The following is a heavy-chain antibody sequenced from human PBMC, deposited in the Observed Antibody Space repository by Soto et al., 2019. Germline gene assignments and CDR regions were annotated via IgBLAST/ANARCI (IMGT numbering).Heavy chain of an antibody. D-gene: IGHD3-3*01. CDR2: IWYDGSNK. J-gene: IGHJ2*01. V-gene: IGHV3-33*01. CDR1: GFTFSSYG. CDR3: ARSKYYDFWSGYLKNWYFDL. Sequence: QVQLVESGGGVVQPGRSLRLSCAASGFTFSSYGTHWVRQAPGKGLEWVAVIWYDGSNKYYADSVKGRFTISRDNSKNTLYLQMNSLRAEDTAVYYCARSKYYDFWSGYLKNWYFDLWGRGTLVTVSS.